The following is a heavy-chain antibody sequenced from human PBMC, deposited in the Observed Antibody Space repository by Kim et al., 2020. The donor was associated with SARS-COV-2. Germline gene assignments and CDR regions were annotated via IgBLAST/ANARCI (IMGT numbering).Heavy chain of an antibody. J-gene: IGHJ6*02. CDR2: ISYDGSNK. CDR3: ATGPDAKINPPAYYYGMDV. Sequence: GGSLRLSCAASGFTFSSYGMHWVRQAPGKGLEWVAVISYDGSNKYYADSVKGRFTISRDNSKNTLYLQMNSLRAEDTAVYYCATGPDAKINPPAYYYGMDVWGQGTTVTVSS. V-gene: IGHV3-30*03. CDR1: GFTFSSYG.